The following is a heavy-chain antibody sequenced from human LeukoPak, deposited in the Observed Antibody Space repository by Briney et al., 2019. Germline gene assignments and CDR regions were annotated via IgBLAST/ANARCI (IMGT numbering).Heavy chain of an antibody. Sequence: PSETLSLTCTVSGYSISSGYYWGWIRQPPGKGLEWIGSIYHSGSTYYNPSLKSRVTISVDTSKNQFSLKLSSVTAADTAVYYCARGGQWLVLRYFDYWGQGTLVTVSS. CDR1: GYSISSGYY. D-gene: IGHD6-19*01. CDR3: ARGGQWLVLRYFDY. V-gene: IGHV4-38-2*02. CDR2: IYHSGST. J-gene: IGHJ4*02.